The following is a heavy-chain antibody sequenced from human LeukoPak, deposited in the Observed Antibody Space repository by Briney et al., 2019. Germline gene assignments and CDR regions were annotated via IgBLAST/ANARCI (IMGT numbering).Heavy chain of an antibody. CDR1: GGSISSGSYY. CDR2: IYTSGST. V-gene: IGHV4-61*02. D-gene: IGHD3-3*01. CDR3: ARSESDFWSGGGGY. Sequence: SQTLSLTCTVSGGSISSGSYYWRWIRQPAGKGLEWIGRIYTSGSTNYNPSLKSRVTISVDTSKNQFSLKLSSVTAADTAVYYCARSESDFWSGGGGYWGQGTLVTVSS. J-gene: IGHJ4*02.